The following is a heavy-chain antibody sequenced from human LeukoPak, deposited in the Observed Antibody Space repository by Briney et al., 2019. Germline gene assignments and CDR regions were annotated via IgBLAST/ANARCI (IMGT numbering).Heavy chain of an antibody. CDR3: ARLHRYGYYYYYMDV. V-gene: IGHV3-11*01. Sequence: GGSLRLSCAASGFTFSDYYMSWIRQAPGKGLEWVSYISSSGSTIYYADSVKGRFTISRDNAKNSLYLQMSSLRADDTALYFCARLHRYGYYYYYMDVWGKGTTVSVSS. D-gene: IGHD5-18*01. J-gene: IGHJ6*03. CDR1: GFTFSDYY. CDR2: ISSSGSTI.